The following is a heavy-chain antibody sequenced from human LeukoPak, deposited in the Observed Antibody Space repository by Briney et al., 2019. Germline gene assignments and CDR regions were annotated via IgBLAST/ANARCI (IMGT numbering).Heavy chain of an antibody. CDR2: ISPTGSTT. CDR3: AKDTSGQPKGEFWFGP. D-gene: IGHD6-19*01. V-gene: IGHV3-74*01. CDR1: GFSFSGHW. Sequence: PGGSLRLSCIASGFSFSGHWMHWARQLPGKGLVWVSRISPTGSTTSYADSVKGRFTISRDNAKNSLYLQMNSLRAEDTALYYCAKDTSGQPKGEFWFGPWGQGTLVTVSS. J-gene: IGHJ5*02.